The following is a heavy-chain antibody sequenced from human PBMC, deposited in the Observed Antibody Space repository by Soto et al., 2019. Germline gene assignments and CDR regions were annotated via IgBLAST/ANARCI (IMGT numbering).Heavy chain of an antibody. Sequence: VASVKVSCKASGYTFTSYGISWVRQAPGQGLEWMGWISAYNGNTNYAQKLQGRVTMTTDTSTSTAYMELRSLRSDDTAVYYCVREPAQYYYDSSGPNWFDPWGQGTLVTVSS. CDR1: GYTFTSYG. CDR3: VREPAQYYYDSSGPNWFDP. D-gene: IGHD3-22*01. V-gene: IGHV1-18*04. J-gene: IGHJ5*02. CDR2: ISAYNGNT.